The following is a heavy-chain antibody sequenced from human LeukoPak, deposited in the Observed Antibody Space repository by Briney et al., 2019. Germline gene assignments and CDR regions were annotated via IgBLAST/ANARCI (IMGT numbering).Heavy chain of an antibody. Sequence: GSLRLSCAASGFTVSSNYMSWVRQPPGKGLEWIGEINHSGSTNYNPFLKSRVTISVDTSKNQFSLKLSSVTAADTAVYYCARQHYGSGSYFPWGQGTLVTVSS. CDR3: ARQHYGSGSYFP. J-gene: IGHJ5*02. CDR2: INHSGST. CDR1: GFTVSSNY. V-gene: IGHV4-34*01. D-gene: IGHD3-10*01.